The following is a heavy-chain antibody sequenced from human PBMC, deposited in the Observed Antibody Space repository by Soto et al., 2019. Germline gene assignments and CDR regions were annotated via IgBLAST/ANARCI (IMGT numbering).Heavy chain of an antibody. D-gene: IGHD3-3*01. Sequence: GGSLRLSCAASGFTFSSYGMHWVRQAPGKGLEWVAVISYDGSNKYYADSVKGRFTISRDNSKNTLYLQMNSLRAEDTAVYYCAKERWYDLNYFDYWGQGTLVTVSS. J-gene: IGHJ4*02. CDR2: ISYDGSNK. CDR1: GFTFSSYG. V-gene: IGHV3-30*18. CDR3: AKERWYDLNYFDY.